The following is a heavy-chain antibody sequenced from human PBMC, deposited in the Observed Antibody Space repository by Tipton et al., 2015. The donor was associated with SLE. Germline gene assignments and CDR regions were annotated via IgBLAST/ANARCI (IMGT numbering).Heavy chain of an antibody. Sequence: LRLSCAASGFTFSDYYMSWIRQPPGKGLEWIGEINHSGSTNYNPSLKSRVTISVDTSKNQFSLKLSSVTAADTAVYYCARGLGVVVAVAFDIWGQGTMVTVSS. D-gene: IGHD2-15*01. CDR3: ARGLGVVVAVAFDI. V-gene: IGHV4-34*01. CDR1: GFTFSDYY. J-gene: IGHJ3*02. CDR2: INHSGST.